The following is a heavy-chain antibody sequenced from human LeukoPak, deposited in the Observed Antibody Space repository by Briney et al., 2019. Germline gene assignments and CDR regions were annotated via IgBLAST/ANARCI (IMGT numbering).Heavy chain of an antibody. CDR3: ARGIYDSSGYYYFDY. V-gene: IGHV4-4*02. D-gene: IGHD3-22*01. CDR2: IYHSGST. J-gene: IGHJ4*02. Sequence: PSETLSLTCAVSGGSISSSNWWSWVRQPPGKGLEWIGEIYHSGSTNYNPSLKSRVTISVDKSKNQFSLKLSSVTAADTAVYYCARGIYDSSGYYYFDYWGQGTLVTVSS. CDR1: GGSISSSNW.